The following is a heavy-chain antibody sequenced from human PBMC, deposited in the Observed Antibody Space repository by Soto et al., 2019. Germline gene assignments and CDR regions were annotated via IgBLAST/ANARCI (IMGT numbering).Heavy chain of an antibody. Sequence: PGGSLRLSCAASGFTFSTYSMNWVRQAPGKGLEWLSYISGSSHDINYADSVKGRFTISRDNAKNSLYLQMNSLRVEDTAVYYCVRGARVAGSWGQGTLVTVSS. CDR3: VRGARVAGS. D-gene: IGHD6-19*01. J-gene: IGHJ5*02. V-gene: IGHV3-21*05. CDR1: GFTFSTYS. CDR2: ISGSSHDI.